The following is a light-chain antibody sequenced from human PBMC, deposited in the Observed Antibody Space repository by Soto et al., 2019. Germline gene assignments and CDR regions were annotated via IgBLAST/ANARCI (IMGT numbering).Light chain of an antibody. CDR1: QSVSNSY. Sequence: EIVLTQSPGTLSLSPGERATLSCRASQSVSNSYLAWYQQKPGQAPRLVISDTSDRATGIPDRFSGSGSGTEFTLTISSLQPDDFATYYCQHYNSYSEAFGQGTKVDIK. V-gene: IGKV3-20*01. J-gene: IGKJ1*01. CDR2: DTS. CDR3: QHYNSYSEA.